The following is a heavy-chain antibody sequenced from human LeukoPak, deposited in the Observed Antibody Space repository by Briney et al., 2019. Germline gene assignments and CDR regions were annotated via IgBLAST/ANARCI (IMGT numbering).Heavy chain of an antibody. D-gene: IGHD6-13*01. Sequence: SQTLSLTCAISGDSVSSNSAAWNWIRQSPSGGLEWLGRTYYRSKWYNDYAVSVKSRITINPDTSKNQFSLQLNSVTPEDTAVYYCARGGTAAAGPRLDYWGQGTLVTVSS. CDR2: TYYRSKWYN. CDR1: GDSVSSNSAA. V-gene: IGHV6-1*01. J-gene: IGHJ4*02. CDR3: ARGGTAAAGPRLDY.